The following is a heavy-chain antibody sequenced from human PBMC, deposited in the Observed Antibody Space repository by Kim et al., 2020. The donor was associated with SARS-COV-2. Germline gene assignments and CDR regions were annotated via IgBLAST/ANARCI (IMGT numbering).Heavy chain of an antibody. D-gene: IGHD4-17*01. Sequence: SETLSLTCTVSGGSISSYYWSWIRQPPGKGLEWIGYIYYSGSTNYNPSLKSRVTISVDTSKNQFSLKLSSVTAADTAVYYCARHTMTTVTTYYYYYGMDVWGQGTTVTVSS. CDR3: ARHTMTTVTTYYYYYGMDV. J-gene: IGHJ6*02. V-gene: IGHV4-59*08. CDR2: IYYSGST. CDR1: GGSISSYY.